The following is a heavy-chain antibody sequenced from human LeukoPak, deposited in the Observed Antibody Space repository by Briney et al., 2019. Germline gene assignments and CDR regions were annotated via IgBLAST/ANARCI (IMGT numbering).Heavy chain of an antibody. V-gene: IGHV3-7*01. CDR1: GFTFTNFW. D-gene: IGHD4-11*01. CDR2: IRPDGSEQ. J-gene: IGHJ4*02. CDR3: AGRDSARNPWAY. Sequence: GGSLSLSCAASGFTFTNFWMNWIRRAPGRGLEWVANIRPDGSEQFYVDSVEGRFTISRDNAKNSVYLQMSSLRADDTAVYYCAGRDSARNPWAYWGQGTLVTVST.